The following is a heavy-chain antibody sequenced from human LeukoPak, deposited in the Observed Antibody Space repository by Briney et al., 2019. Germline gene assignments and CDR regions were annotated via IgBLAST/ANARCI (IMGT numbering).Heavy chain of an antibody. Sequence: SGPTLFKPTQPLTLTCTFSGFSLTTRGVGVGWIRQPPGKALEGLALIYWDDEKRYRPSLRTRLTITKDTSKSQVVLTMTNMDPVDTATYYCAHLYFYNTGGYSRAFDYWGQGTLVTVSS. CDR3: AHLYFYNTGGYSRAFDY. V-gene: IGHV2-5*02. J-gene: IGHJ4*02. D-gene: IGHD2-8*02. CDR2: IYWDDEK. CDR1: GFSLTTRGVG.